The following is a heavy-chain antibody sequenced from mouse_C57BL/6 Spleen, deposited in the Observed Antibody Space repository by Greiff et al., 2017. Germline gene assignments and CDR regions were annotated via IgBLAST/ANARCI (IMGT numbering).Heavy chain of an antibody. V-gene: IGHV5-15*01. CDR3: ARPHYYGSSSYWYFDV. D-gene: IGHD1-1*01. CDR1: GFTFSDYG. CDR2: ISNLAYSI. J-gene: IGHJ1*03. Sequence: EVQLQESGGGLVQPGGSLKLSCAASGFTFSDYGMAWVRQAPRKGPEWVAFISNLAYSIYYADTVTGRFTISRENAKNTLYLEMSSLRSEDMAMYYCARPHYYGSSSYWYFDVWGTGTTVTVSS.